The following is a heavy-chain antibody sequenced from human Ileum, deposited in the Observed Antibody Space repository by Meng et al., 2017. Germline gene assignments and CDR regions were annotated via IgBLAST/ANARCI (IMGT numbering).Heavy chain of an antibody. CDR2: TYYNGSP. D-gene: IGHD3-10*01. J-gene: IGHJ4*02. V-gene: IGHV4-30-4*01. CDR1: GGSFSSDNYY. Sequence: QVQLQESGPGLVKPSQTLSFTCSCSGGSFSSDNYYWTWIRQTPGKGLEWIGLTYYNGSPFYNPSLRSRVTISVDTSKDQFSLKLTSVTAADTAVYYCARERRHYYGSGSFDYWGQGILVTVSS. CDR3: ARERRHYYGSGSFDY.